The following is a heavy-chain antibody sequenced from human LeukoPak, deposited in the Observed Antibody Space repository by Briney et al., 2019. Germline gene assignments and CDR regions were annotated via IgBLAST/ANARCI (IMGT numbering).Heavy chain of an antibody. D-gene: IGHD1-26*01. CDR1: GLTFSNSA. Sequence: GGSLRLSCAASGLTFSNSAMSWVRQAPEKGLEWDSTITDTGDGTNYADSVKGRFTISRDNSKNTLYLQMNSLRAEDTAVYYCAKDVGMTVGATDYWGQGTLVTVSS. CDR3: AKDVGMTVGATDY. CDR2: ITDTGDGT. V-gene: IGHV3-23*01. J-gene: IGHJ4*02.